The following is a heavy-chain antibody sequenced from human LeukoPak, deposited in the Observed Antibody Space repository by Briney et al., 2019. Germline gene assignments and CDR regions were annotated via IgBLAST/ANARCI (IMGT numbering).Heavy chain of an antibody. Sequence: GGSLRLSCAASGFSISNSAMSWVRQAPGKGLEWVSLIIASSGSTFYADSVKGRFTISRDNSKDTLFLQMNSLRAEDTAVYYCAKGAYDYIEMGYFDYWGQGTLVTVSS. V-gene: IGHV3-23*01. J-gene: IGHJ4*02. D-gene: IGHD5-12*01. CDR3: AKGAYDYIEMGYFDY. CDR2: IIASSGST. CDR1: GFSISNSA.